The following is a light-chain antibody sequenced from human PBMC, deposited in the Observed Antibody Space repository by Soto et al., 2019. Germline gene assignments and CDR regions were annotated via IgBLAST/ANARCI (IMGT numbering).Light chain of an antibody. Sequence: DIQLTQSPSCLSASVGDRVTLTCRASQGISTFLAWYQQHPGTAPKRLIYDASNLQSGVPSRFSGSGSGTEFTLTISSLQPEDFATYYCQQVNNYPLTFGGGTKVDIK. CDR2: DAS. V-gene: IGKV1-9*01. CDR3: QQVNNYPLT. J-gene: IGKJ4*01. CDR1: QGISTF.